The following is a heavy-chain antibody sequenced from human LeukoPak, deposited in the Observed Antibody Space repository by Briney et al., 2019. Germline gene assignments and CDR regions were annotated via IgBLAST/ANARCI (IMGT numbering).Heavy chain of an antibody. V-gene: IGHV4-38-2*02. CDR3: ASPRGYSYGRYDY. J-gene: IGHJ4*02. CDR1: GYSISSGYY. Sequence: SETLSLTCTVSGYSISSGYYWGWIRQPPGKGLEWIGSIYYSGSTYYNPSLKSRVTISVDTSKDQFSLKLSSVTAADTAVYYCASPRGYSYGRYDYWGQGTLVTVSS. CDR2: IYYSGST. D-gene: IGHD5-18*01.